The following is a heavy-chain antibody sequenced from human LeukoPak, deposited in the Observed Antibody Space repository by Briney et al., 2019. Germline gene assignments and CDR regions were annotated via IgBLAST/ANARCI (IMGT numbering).Heavy chain of an antibody. CDR1: GGTFSSYA. J-gene: IGHJ4*02. Sequence: ASVKVSCKASGGTFSSYAISWVRQAPGQGLEWMGRIIPILGIANYAQKFQGRVTMTRDTSTSTVYMELSSLRSEDTAVYYCARAVLMVYAFDYWGQGTLVTVSS. CDR2: IIPILGIA. D-gene: IGHD2-8*01. CDR3: ARAVLMVYAFDY. V-gene: IGHV1-69*04.